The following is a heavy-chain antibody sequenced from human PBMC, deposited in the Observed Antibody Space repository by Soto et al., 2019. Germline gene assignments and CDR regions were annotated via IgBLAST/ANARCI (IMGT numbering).Heavy chain of an antibody. Sequence: GGSLRLSCAVSGVTVNSNFMSWVRQAPGKGLEWVSVIFSGGNADYADSVKGRFIMSRDISKNTLYLQMNSLRAEDTAVYFCVKEFRGAFDYWGQGTLVTVSS. CDR3: VKEFRGAFDY. CDR2: IFSGGNA. D-gene: IGHD3-10*01. J-gene: IGHJ4*02. CDR1: GVTVNSNF. V-gene: IGHV3-53*01.